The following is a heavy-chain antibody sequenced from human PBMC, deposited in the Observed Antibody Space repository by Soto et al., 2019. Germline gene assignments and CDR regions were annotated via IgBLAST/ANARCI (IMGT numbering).Heavy chain of an antibody. CDR2: INHSGST. CDR1: GGSFSGYY. V-gene: IGHV4-34*01. D-gene: IGHD3-3*01. CDR3: ARGFGEPLLKEVNYFDY. Sequence: SETLSLTCAVYGGSFSGYYWSWIRQPPGKGLEWIGEINHSGSTNYNPSLESRVTISVDTSKNQFSLKLSSVTAADTAVYYCARGFGEPLLKEVNYFDYWGQGTLVTVSS. J-gene: IGHJ4*02.